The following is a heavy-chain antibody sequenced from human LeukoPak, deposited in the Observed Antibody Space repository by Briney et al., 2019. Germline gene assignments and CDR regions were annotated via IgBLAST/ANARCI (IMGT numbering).Heavy chain of an antibody. CDR3: AKDRLRYSDFPSGPFDY. Sequence: GGSLRLSCAASGVTFDDYAMHWVRQAPGKGVEWVAGISWNSGRIVYADSVKGRFPISRDNATNSLSLQMNSLRAEHTALYYCAKDRLRYSDFPSGPFDYWRQGPLVTVSS. CDR2: ISWNSGRI. D-gene: IGHD3-9*01. CDR1: GVTFDDYA. V-gene: IGHV3-9*01. J-gene: IGHJ4*02.